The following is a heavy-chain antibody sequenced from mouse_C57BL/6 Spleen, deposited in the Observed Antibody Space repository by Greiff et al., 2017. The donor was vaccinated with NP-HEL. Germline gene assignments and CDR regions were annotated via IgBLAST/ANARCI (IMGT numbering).Heavy chain of an antibody. J-gene: IGHJ2*01. D-gene: IGHD2-4*01. CDR2: IDPSDSYT. CDR3: ARLGDYDG. CDR1: GYTFTSYW. V-gene: IGHV1-69*01. Sequence: QVQLQQPGAELVMPGASVKLSCKASGYTFTSYWMHWVKQRPGQGLEWIGEIDPSDSYTNYNQKFKGKSTLTVDKSSSTAYMQLSSLTSEDSAVYYCARLGDYDGWGQGTTLTVSS.